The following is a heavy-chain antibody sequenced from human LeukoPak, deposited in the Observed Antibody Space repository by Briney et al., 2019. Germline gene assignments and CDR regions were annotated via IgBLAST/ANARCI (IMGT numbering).Heavy chain of an antibody. CDR3: ARDMRGLAYVMDV. Sequence: PGGSLRLSCAASGFSVNRHYMSWVRQAPGKGLEWVSVIYSGGTTYYADSVKGRFTISRDNSKNTVFLQMNSLRAEDTAVYYCARDMRGLAYVMDVWGQGTTVTVSS. CDR1: GFSVNRHY. D-gene: IGHD3-16*01. J-gene: IGHJ6*02. V-gene: IGHV3-66*01. CDR2: IYSGGTT.